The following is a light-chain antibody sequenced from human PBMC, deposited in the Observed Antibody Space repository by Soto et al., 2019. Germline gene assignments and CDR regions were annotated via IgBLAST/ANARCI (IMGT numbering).Light chain of an antibody. CDR3: QQHADWPLT. J-gene: IGKJ4*01. CDR2: KAS. V-gene: IGKV1-5*03. CDR1: QTISSW. Sequence: DIQMTQFPSTLSGSVGYRVTITCRASQTISSWLAWYQQKPGKAPKLLIYKASTLKSGGPSRFSGSGSGTDFTLTISSLEPEDFAVYYCQQHADWPLTFGGGTKVDIK.